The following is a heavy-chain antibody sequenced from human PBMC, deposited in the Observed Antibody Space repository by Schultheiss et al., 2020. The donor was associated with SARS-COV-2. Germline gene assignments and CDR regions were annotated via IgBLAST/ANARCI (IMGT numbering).Heavy chain of an antibody. J-gene: IGHJ6*02. Sequence: SETLSLTCTVSGGSISSGDYYWTWIRHRPGKGLEWIGYIYYSGSTYYNPSLKSQLTMSVDTSKNQFSLKLDSVTAADTAVYYCARFPPVDSSGWTDVWGQGTTVTVSS. V-gene: IGHV4-30-4*08. CDR3: ARFPPVDSSGWTDV. D-gene: IGHD6-19*01. CDR2: IYYSGST. CDR1: GGSISSGDYY.